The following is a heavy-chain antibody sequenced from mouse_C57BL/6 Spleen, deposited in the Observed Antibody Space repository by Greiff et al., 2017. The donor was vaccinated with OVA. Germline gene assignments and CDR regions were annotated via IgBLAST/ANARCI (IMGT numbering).Heavy chain of an antibody. J-gene: IGHJ4*01. V-gene: IGHV1-64*01. CDR2: IHPNSGST. D-gene: IGHD2-2*01. Sequence: QVQLQQPGAELVKPGASVKLSCKASGYTFTSYWMHWVKQRPGQGLEWIGMIHPNSGSTNYNEKFKSKATLTVDKSSSTAYMQLSSLTSEDSAVYYGARSGYYGYDGAMDDWGQGTSVTVSS. CDR3: ARSGYYGYDGAMDD. CDR1: GYTFTSYW.